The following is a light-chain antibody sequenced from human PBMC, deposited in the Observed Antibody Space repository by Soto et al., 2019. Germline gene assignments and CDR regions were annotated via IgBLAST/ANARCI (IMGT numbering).Light chain of an antibody. J-gene: IGKJ2*01. CDR1: QSVSTW. CDR3: PQYHSLYT. Sequence: DIQMTQSPSTLSPSVGDRVTITCRASQSVSTWLAWYQQKPGKAPQLLIYDASSFESGVPSRFSGSGSRTVFTLALSSLQPDEYATYYCPQYHSLYTFGQGTKREIK. V-gene: IGKV1-5*01. CDR2: DAS.